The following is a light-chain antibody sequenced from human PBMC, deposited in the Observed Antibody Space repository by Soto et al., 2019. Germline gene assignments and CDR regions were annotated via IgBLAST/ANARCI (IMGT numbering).Light chain of an antibody. CDR2: GAS. CDR3: QQSYSTPPWT. V-gene: IGKV1-39*01. J-gene: IGKJ1*01. CDR1: QSIGNY. Sequence: DLHITQSPSSLSAFVVYIAAITCRASQSIGNYLYWYQQKQGKAPKVLIYGASSLQSGVPSRFSGTGSGTAFTLTISSLQPEDFATYFCQQSYSTPPWTFGQGTKVDIK.